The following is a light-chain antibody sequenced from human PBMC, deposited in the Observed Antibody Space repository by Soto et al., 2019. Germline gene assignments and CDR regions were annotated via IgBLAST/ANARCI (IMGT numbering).Light chain of an antibody. Sequence: EIVLTQSPVTLSLSLGERVTLSCRASQSIGGYLGWLQQKPGQAPRLLIYDASKRATGIPGRFSGSGSGTDFTLTISSLEPEDFAVYYCHQRRNSITFGQGTRLEIK. CDR1: QSIGGY. V-gene: IGKV3-11*01. J-gene: IGKJ5*01. CDR2: DAS. CDR3: HQRRNSIT.